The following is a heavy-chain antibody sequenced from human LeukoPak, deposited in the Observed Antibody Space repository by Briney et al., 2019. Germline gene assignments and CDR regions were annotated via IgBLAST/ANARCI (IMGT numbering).Heavy chain of an antibody. J-gene: IGHJ6*03. CDR1: GGSISSYY. V-gene: IGHV4-4*07. Sequence: SETLSLTCTVSGGSISSYYWSWIRQPAGKGLEWIGRIYTSGSANYNPSLKSRVTISVDTSMNQFSLNLSSVTAADTAVYYCARVPVLRFLEWHYYYYMDVWGKGTTVTVSS. CDR3: ARVPVLRFLEWHYYYYMDV. D-gene: IGHD3-3*01. CDR2: IYTSGSA.